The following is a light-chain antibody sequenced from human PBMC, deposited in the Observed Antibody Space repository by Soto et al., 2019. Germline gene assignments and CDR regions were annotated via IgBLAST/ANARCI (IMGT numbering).Light chain of an antibody. Sequence: DIQMTQSPSTLSASVGDRVTIPCRASQSIGRWLAWYQQKPGKAPNLLIYETSSLESGVPSRFSGSGTETEYPLTISSLQHDDFATYYCQHYNSYPLTFGGGTKVEIK. J-gene: IGKJ4*01. V-gene: IGKV1-5*03. CDR3: QHYNSYPLT. CDR1: QSIGRW. CDR2: ETS.